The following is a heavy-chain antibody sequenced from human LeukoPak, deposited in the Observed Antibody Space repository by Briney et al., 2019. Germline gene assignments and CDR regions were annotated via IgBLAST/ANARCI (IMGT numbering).Heavy chain of an antibody. Sequence: PSETLSLTCAVSGGSISSGGYSWSWIRQPPGKGLEWIGYIYHGGSTYYNPSLKSRVTISVDRSKNQFSLKLSSVTAADTAVYYCARVASYGYFFDYWGQGTLVTVSS. CDR1: GGSISSGGYS. CDR3: ARVASYGYFFDY. D-gene: IGHD5-18*01. CDR2: IYHGGST. J-gene: IGHJ4*02. V-gene: IGHV4-30-2*01.